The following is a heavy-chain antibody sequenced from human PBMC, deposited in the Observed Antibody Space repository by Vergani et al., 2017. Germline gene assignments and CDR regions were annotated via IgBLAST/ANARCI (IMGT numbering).Heavy chain of an antibody. CDR2: MNPNSGNT. CDR1: GYTFTSHD. J-gene: IGHJ6*02. CDR3: ARVPSYYDFWSGYLYYYYGMDV. Sequence: QVQLVQSGAEVKKPGSSVKVSCKASGYTFTSHDINWVRQATGQGLEWMGWMNPNSGNTGYAQKFQGRVTMTRNTSISTAYMELSSLRSEDTAVYYCARVPSYYDFWSGYLYYYYGMDVWGQGTTVTVSS. D-gene: IGHD3-3*01. V-gene: IGHV1-8*01.